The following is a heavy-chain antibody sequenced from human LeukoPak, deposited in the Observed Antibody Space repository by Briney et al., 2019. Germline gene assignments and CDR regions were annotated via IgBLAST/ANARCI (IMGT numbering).Heavy chain of an antibody. J-gene: IGHJ4*02. Sequence: QPGGSLRLSCAASGFTFSSYGMHWVRQAPGKGLEWVAVISYDGSDKYFADSVKGRFTISRDTSKNTLYPQMNSLRAEDTAVYYCARDDILTGYYYFDYWGQGTLVTVSS. CDR2: ISYDGSDK. D-gene: IGHD3-9*01. CDR3: ARDDILTGYYYFDY. CDR1: GFTFSSYG. V-gene: IGHV3-30*03.